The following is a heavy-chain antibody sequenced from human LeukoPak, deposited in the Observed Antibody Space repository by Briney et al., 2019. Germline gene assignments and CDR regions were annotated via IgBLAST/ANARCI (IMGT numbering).Heavy chain of an antibody. Sequence: ASVKVSCKASGYTFTSYYMHWVRQAPGQGLEWMGIINPSGGSTSYAQKFQGRVTMTRDMSTSTVGTELSSTRSEDTSVYYCARKARGRCSSTSCYNAWWYFDLWGRGTLVTVSS. J-gene: IGHJ2*01. V-gene: IGHV1-46*01. CDR3: ARKARGRCSSTSCYNAWWYFDL. CDR2: INPSGGST. D-gene: IGHD2-2*01. CDR1: GYTFTSYY.